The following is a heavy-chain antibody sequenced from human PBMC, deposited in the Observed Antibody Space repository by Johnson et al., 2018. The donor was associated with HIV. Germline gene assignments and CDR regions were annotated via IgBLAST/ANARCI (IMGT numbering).Heavy chain of an antibody. CDR2: ISYDGSYE. Sequence: QVQLVESGGGVVQPGGSLRLSCAASGFTLSSYGMHWVRQAPGKGLEWVAVISYDGSYEYYADSVKGRFTIYRDTAKNSLYLQMNSLRDVDTAVYYCARDGRGLDAFDIWGQGTMVTVSS. CDR1: GFTLSSYG. J-gene: IGHJ3*02. D-gene: IGHD3/OR15-3a*01. V-gene: IGHV3-30*19. CDR3: ARDGRGLDAFDI.